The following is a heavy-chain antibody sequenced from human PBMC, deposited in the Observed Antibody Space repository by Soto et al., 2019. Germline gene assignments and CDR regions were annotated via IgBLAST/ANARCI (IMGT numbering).Heavy chain of an antibody. Sequence: SETLSLTCTVSGGSISSGDYYWSWIRQPPGKGLEWIGYIYYSGSTYYNPSLKSRVTISVDTSKNQFSLKLSSVTAADTAVYYCARASSYCSSTSCQKFDYWGQGTLVTVSS. CDR3: ARASSYCSSTSCQKFDY. V-gene: IGHV4-30-4*01. CDR1: GGSISSGDYY. D-gene: IGHD2-2*01. J-gene: IGHJ4*02. CDR2: IYYSGST.